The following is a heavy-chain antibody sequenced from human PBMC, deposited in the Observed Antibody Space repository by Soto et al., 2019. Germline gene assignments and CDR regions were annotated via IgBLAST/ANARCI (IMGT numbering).Heavy chain of an antibody. CDR3: ARSLISALAVAGTYYYYGMDV. CDR2: IYYSGST. V-gene: IGHV4-39*01. CDR1: GGSISSSTYY. Sequence: SETLSLTCTVSGGSISSSTYYWGWIRQPPGKEVEWIGSIYYSGSTYYNPSLKSRVTISVDTPKNQFSLKLSSVTAADTAVYYCARSLISALAVAGTYYYYGMDVWGQGTTVTVSS. D-gene: IGHD6-19*01. J-gene: IGHJ6*02.